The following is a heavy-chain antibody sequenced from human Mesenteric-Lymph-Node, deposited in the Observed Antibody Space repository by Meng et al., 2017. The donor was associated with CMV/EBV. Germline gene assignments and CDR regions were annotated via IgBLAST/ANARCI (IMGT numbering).Heavy chain of an antibody. CDR3: ARGSSYDILTGYFDY. D-gene: IGHD3-9*01. J-gene: IGHJ4*02. CDR1: GGSFSGYY. Sequence: VQFHQWGAGLLKPSGTLSVTCAAYGGSFSGYYWNWIPQSPEKGLEWIGEINHSGSTTYNPSFTSRIIISVDTSTNQISLNMSSVTAADTAVYYCARGSSYDILTGYFDYWGQGALVTVSS. V-gene: IGHV4-34*01. CDR2: INHSGST.